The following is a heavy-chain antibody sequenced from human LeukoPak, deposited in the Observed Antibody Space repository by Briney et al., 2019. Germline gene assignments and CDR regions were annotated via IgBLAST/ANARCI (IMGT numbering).Heavy chain of an antibody. Sequence: SVKVSCKASGGTFTNYAFNWVRQAPGQGLEWMGGIIPFFGTANYAQKFQGRVTIIADKSTSTAYMELSSLRSEDTAVHYCARGGGLAVATQDWFDPWGQGTLVTVSS. V-gene: IGHV1-69*06. D-gene: IGHD6-19*01. CDR1: GGTFTNYA. CDR3: ARGGGLAVATQDWFDP. J-gene: IGHJ5*02. CDR2: IIPFFGTA.